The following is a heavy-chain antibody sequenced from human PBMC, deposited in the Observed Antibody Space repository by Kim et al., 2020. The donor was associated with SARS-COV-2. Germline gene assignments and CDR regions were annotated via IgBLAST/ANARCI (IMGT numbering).Heavy chain of an antibody. CDR3: AQGPDGTGSTSYKVGAF. V-gene: IGHV3-23*01. Sequence: GGSLRLSCAASGFIFSSYAMSWVRQAPGKGLEWVSAISGSGGSTYYAGSVEGRFAISRDNSKNTLYLQMNSLRAEDTAVYYCAQGPDGTGSTSYKVGAF. CDR2: ISGSGGST. D-gene: IGHD2-2*01. CDR1: GFIFSSYA. J-gene: IGHJ3*01.